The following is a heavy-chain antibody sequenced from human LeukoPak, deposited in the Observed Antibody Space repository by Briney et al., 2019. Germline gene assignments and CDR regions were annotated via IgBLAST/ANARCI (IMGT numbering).Heavy chain of an antibody. V-gene: IGHV3-33*06. CDR2: IWYDGSIK. D-gene: IGHD5-18*01. J-gene: IGHJ4*02. Sequence: GGSLRLSCAASGFTFSSYGMHWVRQAPGKGPEWVAVIWYDGSIKSYADSVKGRFTISRDNSKNTLYLQMNSLRAEDTAVYYCAKALIPRDTAMVKGYWGQGTLVTVSS. CDR3: AKALIPRDTAMVKGY. CDR1: GFTFSSYG.